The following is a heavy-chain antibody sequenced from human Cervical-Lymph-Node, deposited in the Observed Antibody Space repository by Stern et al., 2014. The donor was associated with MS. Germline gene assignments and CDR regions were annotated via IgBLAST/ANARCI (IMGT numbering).Heavy chain of an antibody. V-gene: IGHV1-3*01. CDR3: ARLRASGYSYGYGFDY. CDR1: GYTFTGYT. CDR2: INAANGNT. D-gene: IGHD5-18*01. J-gene: IGHJ4*02. Sequence: QMQLVQSGAEVKKPGASVKVSCKASGYTFTGYTMHWVRQAPGQRLEWMGWINAANGNTKYSEKFLGRLTITNDASASTAYMELSSLRSEDTAIYYCARLRASGYSYGYGFDYWGQGTLVTVSS.